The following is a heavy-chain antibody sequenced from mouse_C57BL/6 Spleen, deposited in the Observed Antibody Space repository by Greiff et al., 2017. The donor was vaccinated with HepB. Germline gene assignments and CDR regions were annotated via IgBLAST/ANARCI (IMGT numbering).Heavy chain of an antibody. CDR1: GYTFTSYW. Sequence: QVQLQQPWAELVRPGSSVKLSCKASGYTFTSYWMHWVKQRPIQGLEWIGNIDPSDSETHYNQKFKDKATLTVDKSSSTAYMQLRSLTSEDSAVYYCARSGGNYFAYWGQGTLVTVSA. J-gene: IGHJ3*01. CDR3: ARSGGNYFAY. D-gene: IGHD2-1*01. V-gene: IGHV1-52*01. CDR2: IDPSDSET.